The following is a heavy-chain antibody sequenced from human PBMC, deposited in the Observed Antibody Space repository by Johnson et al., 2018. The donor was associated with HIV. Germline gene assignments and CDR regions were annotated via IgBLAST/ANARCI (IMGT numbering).Heavy chain of an antibody. CDR3: ARAHSGSYYDAFDI. V-gene: IGHV3-23*04. CDR2: ISAGGGST. CDR1: GFSFSAYA. Sequence: VQLVESGGGLVQPGGSLRLSCATSGFSFSAYAMTWVRQGAGKGLEWVSTISAGGGSTYYADSVKGRLTISRDNSKNSLYLQMNSLRAEDTALYYCARAHSGSYYDAFDIWGQGTMVTVSS. J-gene: IGHJ3*02. D-gene: IGHD1-26*01.